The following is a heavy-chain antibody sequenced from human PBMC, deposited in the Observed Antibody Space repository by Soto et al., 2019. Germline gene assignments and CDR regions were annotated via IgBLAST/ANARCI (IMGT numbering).Heavy chain of an antibody. D-gene: IGHD1-26*01. J-gene: IGHJ4*02. CDR2: IRSKAYGGTT. Sequence: GGSLRLSCTASGFTFGDYAMSWVRQAPGKGLEWVGFIRSKAYGGTTEYAAAVKGRFTISRDDSKSIAYLQMNSPKTEDTAVYYCTSRPSGSYSDWGQGTLVTVSS. CDR3: TSRPSGSYSD. V-gene: IGHV3-49*04. CDR1: GFTFGDYA.